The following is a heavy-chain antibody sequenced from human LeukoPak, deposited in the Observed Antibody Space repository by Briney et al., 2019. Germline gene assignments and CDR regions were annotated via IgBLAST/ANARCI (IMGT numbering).Heavy chain of an antibody. D-gene: IGHD2-2*03. Sequence: GGSLRLSCAASRFTFSNYGIHWVRQAPGKGLEWVAFIRYDVSNKYYADSVKGRFTISRDYSKNTLFLQMSSLRPEDTAVYYCALGKNFGYHYFDFWGQGALVTVSS. V-gene: IGHV3-30*02. CDR3: ALGKNFGYHYFDF. CDR1: RFTFSNYG. CDR2: IRYDVSNK. J-gene: IGHJ4*02.